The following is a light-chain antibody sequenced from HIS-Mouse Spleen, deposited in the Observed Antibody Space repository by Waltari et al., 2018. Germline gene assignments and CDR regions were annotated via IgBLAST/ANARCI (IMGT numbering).Light chain of an antibody. Sequence: QSALTQPASVSGSPGQSITISCTGTSSDVGSYNLVSWYQQHPGKATKLMIYEGSKRPSGVSNRFSCSKSGNTASRTISGLQAEDEADYYCCSYAGSSTWVFGGGTKLTVL. V-gene: IGLV2-23*01. CDR3: CSYAGSSTWV. CDR1: SSDVGSYNL. CDR2: EGS. J-gene: IGLJ3*02.